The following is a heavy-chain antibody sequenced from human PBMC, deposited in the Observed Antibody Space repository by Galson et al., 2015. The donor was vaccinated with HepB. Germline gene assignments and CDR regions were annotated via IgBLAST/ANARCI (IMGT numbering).Heavy chain of an antibody. CDR3: ARGPMVRGVIIIWGFDY. V-gene: IGHV4-34*01. D-gene: IGHD3-10*01. Sequence: SETLSLTCAVYGGSFSGYYWSWIRQPPGKGLEWIGEINHSGSTNYNPSLKSRVTISVDTSKNQFSLKLSSVTAADTAVYYCARGPMVRGVIIIWGFDYWGQGTLVTVSS. CDR1: GGSFSGYY. CDR2: INHSGST. J-gene: IGHJ4*02.